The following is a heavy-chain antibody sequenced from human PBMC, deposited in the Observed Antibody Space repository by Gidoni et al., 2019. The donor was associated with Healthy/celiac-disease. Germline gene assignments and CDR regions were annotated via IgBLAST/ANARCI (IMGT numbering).Heavy chain of an antibody. V-gene: IGHV4-39*01. CDR2: IYYSGST. CDR3: ARSLSSWWPHIYGMDV. J-gene: IGHJ6*02. Sequence: QLQLQESGPGLVKPSETLSLTCTVSGGSISSSSYYWGWIRQPPGKGLEWIGSIYYSGSTYYNPSLKSRVTISVDTSKNQFSLKLSSVTAADTAVYYCARSLSSWWPHIYGMDVWGQGTTVTVSS. D-gene: IGHD6-13*01. CDR1: GGSISSSSYY.